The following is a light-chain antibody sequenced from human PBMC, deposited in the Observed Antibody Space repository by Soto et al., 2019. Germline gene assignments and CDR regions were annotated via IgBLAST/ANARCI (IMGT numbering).Light chain of an antibody. J-gene: IGKJ5*01. CDR1: QGVSNDY. CDR2: GAS. Sequence: EIVLTQSPGTLSLSPGERATLSCRASQGVSNDYLAWYQQRPGQAPRLLIFGASSRATGIPDRISGSGSGTDFTLTISRLEPEDFAVYYCQQYGNSPITFGQGTRLEI. V-gene: IGKV3-20*01. CDR3: QQYGNSPIT.